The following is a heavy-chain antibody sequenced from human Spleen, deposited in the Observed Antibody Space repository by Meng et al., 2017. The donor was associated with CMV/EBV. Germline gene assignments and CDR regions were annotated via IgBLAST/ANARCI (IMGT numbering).Heavy chain of an antibody. J-gene: IGHJ5*02. Sequence: SETLSLTCAVYGESFGAYYWTWIRQPPGKGLEWIGEINHSGSTNYNPSLKSRVTISVDTSKNQFSLKLSSVTAADTAVYYCARDLRYGWFDPWGQGTLVTVS. CDR1: GESFGAYY. CDR3: ARDLRYGWFDP. D-gene: IGHD4-17*01. V-gene: IGHV4-34*01. CDR2: INHSGST.